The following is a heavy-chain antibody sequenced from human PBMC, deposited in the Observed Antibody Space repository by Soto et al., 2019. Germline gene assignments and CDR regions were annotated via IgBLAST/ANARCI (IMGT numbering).Heavy chain of an antibody. V-gene: IGHV3-7*01. CDR1: GFTFSSYC. CDR2: IKQDGSEK. CDR3: ARHDSSGWGKYYFDY. D-gene: IGHD6-19*01. J-gene: IGHJ4*02. Sequence: EVQLVESGGGLVQPGGSLRLSCAASGFTFSSYCMSWVRQAPGKGLEWVANIKQDGSEKYYVDSVKGLFTISRDNAENSLYLVMNSLRAKDTAVYYCARHDSSGWGKYYFDYWGQGTLVTVSS.